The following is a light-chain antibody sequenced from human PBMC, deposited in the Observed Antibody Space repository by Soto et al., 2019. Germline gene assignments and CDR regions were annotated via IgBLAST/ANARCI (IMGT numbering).Light chain of an antibody. CDR1: SSDVGYYNY. CDR3: SSYTRSSSVL. CDR2: EVR. J-gene: IGLJ2*01. V-gene: IGLV2-14*01. Sequence: QSALTQPASVSGSPGQSITISCTGTSSDVGYYNYVSWYQQHPGKAPKVLIYEVRNRPSGASSRFSGSKSGNTAFLTISGLQPEDAADYYCSSYTRSSSVLFGGGTKLTVL.